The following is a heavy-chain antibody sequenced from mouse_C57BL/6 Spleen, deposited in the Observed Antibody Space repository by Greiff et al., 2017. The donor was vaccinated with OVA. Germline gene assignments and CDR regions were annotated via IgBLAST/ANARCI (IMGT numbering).Heavy chain of an antibody. Sequence: EVQLVESGGGLVKPGGSLKLSCAASGFTFSDYGMHWVRQAPEKGLEWVAYISSGSSTIYYADTVKGRFTISRDNAKNTLFLQMTSLRSEDTAMYYCARKLYYYAMDDWGQGTSVTVSS. V-gene: IGHV5-17*01. CDR2: ISSGSSTI. J-gene: IGHJ4*01. CDR1: GFTFSDYG. D-gene: IGHD1-1*02. CDR3: ARKLYYYAMDD.